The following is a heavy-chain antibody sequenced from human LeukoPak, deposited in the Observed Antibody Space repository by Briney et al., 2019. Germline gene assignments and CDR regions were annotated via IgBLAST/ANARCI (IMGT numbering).Heavy chain of an antibody. J-gene: IGHJ3*02. CDR1: GGSISNYY. D-gene: IGHD2-8*02. V-gene: IGHV4-59*08. CDR2: IYFREST. CDR3: ARFPPGGAFDI. Sequence: SETLSLTCAVSGGSISNYYWSWIRQPPGKGLEWIGDIYFRESTNYNPSLKSRVTISVDTCKNQFSLRLNSVTAADTAGYYCARFPPGGAFDIWGQGTVLTVSS.